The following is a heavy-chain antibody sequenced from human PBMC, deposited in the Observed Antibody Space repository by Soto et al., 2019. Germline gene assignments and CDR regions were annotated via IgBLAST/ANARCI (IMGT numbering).Heavy chain of an antibody. CDR3: ARYDSSGYYWPYYYYGMDV. V-gene: IGHV3-21*01. Sequence: EVQLVESGGGLAKPGGSLSLSCAASGFPFSTYGITWVRKAPGKGLEWFSSISSSSSYIYYADSVKGRFTISRDNAKNSLYLQMNSLRAEDTAVYYCARYDSSGYYWPYYYYGMDVWGQGTTVTVSS. CDR1: GFPFSTYG. CDR2: ISSSSSYI. J-gene: IGHJ6*02. D-gene: IGHD3-22*01.